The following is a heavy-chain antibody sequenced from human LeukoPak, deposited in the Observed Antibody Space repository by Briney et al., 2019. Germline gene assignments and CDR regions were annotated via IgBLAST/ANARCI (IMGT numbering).Heavy chain of an antibody. V-gene: IGHV3-53*01. Sequence: GGSLRLSCAASGFAVSTNYMSWVRQAPGKGLEWVSVIFSGDNTYYSDSVKGRFTISRDNSMNMLNLQMNSLRAEDTAVYYCARDKYYYDSSGYRTMDYYGMDVWGQGTTVTVSS. D-gene: IGHD3-22*01. CDR3: ARDKYYYDSSGYRTMDYYGMDV. CDR1: GFAVSTNY. CDR2: IFSGDNT. J-gene: IGHJ6*02.